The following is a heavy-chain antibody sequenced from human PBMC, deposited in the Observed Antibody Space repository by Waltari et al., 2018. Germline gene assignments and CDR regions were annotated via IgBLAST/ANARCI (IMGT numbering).Heavy chain of an antibody. J-gene: IGHJ4*02. V-gene: IGHV4-4*07. D-gene: IGHD5-12*01. CDR2: IYSSGST. Sequence: QVQVKESGPGLVKPSGTLSLTCNVSDGSINNYFCTWIRQPAGKGLEWIGRIYSSGSTNCNPSLRSRVTMSIDTSKNQFSLKLASVTAADTAVYFCAREVRRDGYNYVDYWAQGTLVIVSS. CDR3: AREVRRDGYNYVDY. CDR1: DGSINNYF.